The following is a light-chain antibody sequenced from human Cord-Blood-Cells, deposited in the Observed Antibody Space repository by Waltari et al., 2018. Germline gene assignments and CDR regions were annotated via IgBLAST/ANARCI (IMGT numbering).Light chain of an antibody. Sequence: EIVLKKSPATLSLYPGERATLSCRASQSVSSYLAWYQQKPGQAPRLLIYDASNMATGIPARFSGSGSWTHFTLTISSLEPEHFAVYSCPQRLNWPPLTFRGGTKVEIK. J-gene: IGKJ4*01. CDR1: QSVSSY. CDR2: DAS. V-gene: IGKV3-11*01. CDR3: PQRLNWPPLT.